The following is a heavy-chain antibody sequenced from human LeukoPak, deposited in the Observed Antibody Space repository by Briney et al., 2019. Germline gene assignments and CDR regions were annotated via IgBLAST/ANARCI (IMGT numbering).Heavy chain of an antibody. Sequence: SETLSLTCTVSGGSISSYYWSWIRQPAGKGLEWIGRIYTSGSTNYNPSLKSRVTMSLDTSKNQFSLKLSSVTAADTAVYYCARGGASTTSDYYYYYYGMDVWGQGTTVTVPS. CDR1: GGSISSYY. CDR3: ARGGASTTSDYYYYYYGMDV. V-gene: IGHV4-4*07. D-gene: IGHD2-2*01. CDR2: IYTSGST. J-gene: IGHJ6*02.